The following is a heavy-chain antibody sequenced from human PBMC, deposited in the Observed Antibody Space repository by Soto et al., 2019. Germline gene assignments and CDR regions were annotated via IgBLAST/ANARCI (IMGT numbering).Heavy chain of an antibody. CDR2: ISSSGSTI. CDR1: GFTFSDYY. J-gene: IGHJ6*03. Sequence: GGSLRLSCAASGFTFSDYYMSWIRQAPGKGLEWVSYISSSGSTIYYADSVKGRFTISRDNAKNSLYLQLNSLRAEDTAGYYCARPRNYCSGGSCWGYYYYYMDVWGKGTTVTVSS. V-gene: IGHV3-11*01. D-gene: IGHD2-15*01. CDR3: ARPRNYCSGGSCWGYYYYYMDV.